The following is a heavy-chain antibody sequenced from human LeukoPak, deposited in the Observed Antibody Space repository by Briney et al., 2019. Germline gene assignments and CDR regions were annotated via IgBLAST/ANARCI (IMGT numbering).Heavy chain of an antibody. CDR1: GGSISSGDYY. D-gene: IGHD2-15*01. CDR3: ARALDYCSGGSCYARRAYDY. V-gene: IGHV4-30-4*01. CDR2: IYYSGST. J-gene: IGHJ4*02. Sequence: SQTLSLTCTVSGGSISSGDYYWSWIRQPPGKGLEWTGYIYYSGSTYYNPSLKSRVTISVDTSKNQFSLKLSSVTAAATAVFYCARALDYCSGGSCYARRAYDYWGQGTLVTVSS.